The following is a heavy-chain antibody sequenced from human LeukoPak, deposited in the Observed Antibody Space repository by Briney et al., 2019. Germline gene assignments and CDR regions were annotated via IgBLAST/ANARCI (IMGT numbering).Heavy chain of an antibody. CDR3: AKRSSGELTDYYFYHFMPV. Sequence: PGGSQSLFCAPSGLTFSSYATRWARRPRGGGLECLSTISGSVGNKSYADSGGGRLPISRDNSKHTLYVQMQSVRRGDASLYFCAKRSSGELTDYYFYHFMPVWGRGTTLTLSS. CDR1: GLTFSSYA. CDR2: ISGSVGNK. V-gene: IGHV3-23*01. D-gene: IGHD3-10*01. J-gene: IGHJ6*03.